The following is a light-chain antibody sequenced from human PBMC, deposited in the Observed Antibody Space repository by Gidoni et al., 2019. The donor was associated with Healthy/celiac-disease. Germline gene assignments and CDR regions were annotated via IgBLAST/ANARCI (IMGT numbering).Light chain of an antibody. Sequence: DIQITQSPSSLSASVGDRVTITCRASQSISSYLNWYQQKPGKAPKLLIYAASSLQSGVPSRFSGSGSGTDFTLTISSLQPEDFATYYCQQSYSTPRCSFGQGTKLEIK. CDR3: QQSYSTPRCS. V-gene: IGKV1-39*01. J-gene: IGKJ2*04. CDR1: QSISSY. CDR2: AAS.